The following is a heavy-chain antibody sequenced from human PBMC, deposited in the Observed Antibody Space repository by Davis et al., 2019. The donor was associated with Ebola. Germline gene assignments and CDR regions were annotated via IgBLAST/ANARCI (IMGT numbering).Heavy chain of an antibody. V-gene: IGHV5-51*01. CDR2: IYPGDSQR. D-gene: IGHD2-2*01. J-gene: IGHJ5*02. CDR1: GYAFTNYW. CDR3: ARQGYCNSTSCNNWFDP. Sequence: GESLKISCKGSGYAFTNYWIGWVRQQPVKGLEWMGVIYPGDSQRIYSPSFQGQVTISVDKSVNTAYVQLNSLKASDTAMYYCARQGYCNSTSCNNWFDPWGQGTLVTVSS.